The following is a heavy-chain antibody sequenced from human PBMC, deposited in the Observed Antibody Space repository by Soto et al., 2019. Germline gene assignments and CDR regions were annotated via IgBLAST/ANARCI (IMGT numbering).Heavy chain of an antibody. CDR2: ISGGGDST. CDR1: GLTFSSYA. Sequence: PGGSLRLSCVASGLTFSSYAMNWVRQAPGKGLEWVSAISGGGDSTFYADSVKGRFTISRDNAKNTLYLQIDSLRAEDTAIFYCAKESQLTIFGVALGSFDIWGQGTMVTVSS. D-gene: IGHD3-3*01. CDR3: AKESQLTIFGVALGSFDI. J-gene: IGHJ3*02. V-gene: IGHV3-23*01.